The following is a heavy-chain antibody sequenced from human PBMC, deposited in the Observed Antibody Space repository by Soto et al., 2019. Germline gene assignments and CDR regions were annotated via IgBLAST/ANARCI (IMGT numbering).Heavy chain of an antibody. CDR3: ARSVNFDASGYPDAFDI. J-gene: IGHJ3*02. CDR1: GGSISSGGYH. V-gene: IGHV4-31*03. D-gene: IGHD3-22*01. CDR2: IYYSGST. Sequence: QVQLQESGPGLVKPSQTLSLSCTVSGGSISSGGYHWSWIRQHPGKGLEWIGYIYYSGSTYYNPSLKSRLIISVDTSKNQFSLKLSSVTAADMAVYYCARSVNFDASGYPDAFDIWGQGTMVTVSS.